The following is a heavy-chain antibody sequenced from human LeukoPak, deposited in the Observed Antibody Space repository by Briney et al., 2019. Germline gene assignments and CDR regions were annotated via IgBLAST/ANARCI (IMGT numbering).Heavy chain of an antibody. V-gene: IGHV1-18*01. CDR2: ISAYNGNT. Sequence: ASVKVSCKASGGTFSSYAISWVRQAPGQGLEWMGWISAYNGNTNYAQKLQGRVTMTTDTSTSTAYMELRSLRSDDTAVYYCASSQSYYYDSSLVHWGQGTLVTVSS. CDR3: ASSQSYYYDSSLVH. D-gene: IGHD3-22*01. CDR1: GGTFSSYA. J-gene: IGHJ4*02.